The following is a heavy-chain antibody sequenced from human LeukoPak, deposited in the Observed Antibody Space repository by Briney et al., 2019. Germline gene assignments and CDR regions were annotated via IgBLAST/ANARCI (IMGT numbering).Heavy chain of an antibody. CDR3: AHTPAEWLRRFNWFDP. Sequence: GASVKVSCKVSGYTLTELSMHWVRQAPGKGLEWMGGFDPEDGETIYAQKFQGRVTITADKSTSTAYMELSSLRSEDTAVYYCAHTPAEWLRRFNWFDPWGQGTLVTVSS. V-gene: IGHV1-24*01. J-gene: IGHJ5*02. D-gene: IGHD3-3*01. CDR2: FDPEDGET. CDR1: GYTLTELS.